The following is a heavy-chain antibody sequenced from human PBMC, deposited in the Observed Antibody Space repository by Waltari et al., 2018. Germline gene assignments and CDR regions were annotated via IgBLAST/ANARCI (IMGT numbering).Heavy chain of an antibody. D-gene: IGHD4-4*01. CDR1: YYSISSGYY. Sequence: QVQLQESGPGLVKPSETLSLTCAVPYYSISSGYYWGWVRQSPGTGLEWIGNIYHNGATYYNPSLKSRVTISVDTSKNQFSLQLTSVTPADTAVYYCARRTVRNYFDYWGQGTLVTVSS. J-gene: IGHJ4*02. CDR3: ARRTVRNYFDY. V-gene: IGHV4-38-2*01. CDR2: IYHNGAT.